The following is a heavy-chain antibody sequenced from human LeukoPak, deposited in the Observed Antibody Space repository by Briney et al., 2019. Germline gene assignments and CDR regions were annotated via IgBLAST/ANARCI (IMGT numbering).Heavy chain of an antibody. Sequence: SETLSLTCTVSGGSISSYYWSWIRQPPGKGLEWIGYIYYSGSTNYNPSLKSRVTISVDTSKNQFSLKLSSVTAADTAVYYCARGGNDIVVVPAAGGLYYFDYWGQGTLVTVSS. J-gene: IGHJ4*02. D-gene: IGHD2-2*01. CDR1: GGSISSYY. V-gene: IGHV4-59*12. CDR2: IYYSGST. CDR3: ARGGNDIVVVPAAGGLYYFDY.